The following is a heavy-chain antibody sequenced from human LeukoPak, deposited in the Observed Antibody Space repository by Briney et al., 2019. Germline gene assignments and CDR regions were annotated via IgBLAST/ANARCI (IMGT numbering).Heavy chain of an antibody. CDR3: ARTTEGGYSYGYFYYYYMDV. J-gene: IGHJ6*03. CDR1: GGSISSSSYY. V-gene: IGHV4-39*07. D-gene: IGHD5-18*01. CDR2: IYYSGST. Sequence: SETLSLTCTVSGGSISSSSYYWGWIRQPPGKGLEWIGSIYYSGSTYYNPSLKSRVTISVDTSKNQFSLKLSSVTAADTAVYYCARTTEGGYSYGYFYYYYMDVWGKGTTVTISS.